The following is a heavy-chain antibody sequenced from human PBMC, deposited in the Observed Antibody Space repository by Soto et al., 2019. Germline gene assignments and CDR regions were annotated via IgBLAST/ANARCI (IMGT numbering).Heavy chain of an antibody. CDR2: INHSGST. J-gene: IGHJ4*02. CDR1: GGSFSGYY. CDR3: AGLYRAEIDY. V-gene: IGHV4-34*01. Sequence: SETLSLTCAVYGGSFSGYYWSWIRQPPGKGLEWIGEINHSGSTNYNPSLKSRVTISVDTSKNQFSLKLSSVTAADTAVYYCAGLYRAEIDYWGQGTLVTVSS. D-gene: IGHD1-26*01.